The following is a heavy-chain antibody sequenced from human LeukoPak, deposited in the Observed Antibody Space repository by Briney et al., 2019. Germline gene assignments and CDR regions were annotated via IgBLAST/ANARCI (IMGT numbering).Heavy chain of an antibody. CDR3: AKGALSRLGGDY. CDR1: GFTFSSYA. V-gene: IGHV3-23*01. CDR2: ISGSGSTT. Sequence: GGSLRLSCAVSGFTFSSYAMGWVRQAPGKGLEWVSTISGSGSTTYYADSVKGRFTISRDNSKNTLYLQMNSLRGEDTAVYYCAKGALSRLGGDYWGQGTLVTVSS. J-gene: IGHJ4*02. D-gene: IGHD1-26*01.